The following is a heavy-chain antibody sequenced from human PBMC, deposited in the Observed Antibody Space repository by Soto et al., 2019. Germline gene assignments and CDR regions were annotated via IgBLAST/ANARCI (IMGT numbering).Heavy chain of an antibody. J-gene: IGHJ4*02. CDR3: ARGRGCSSTSCSLYYFDY. D-gene: IGHD2-2*01. CDR1: GYTFTSYD. V-gene: IGHV1-8*01. Sequence: ASVKVSCQSSGYTFTSYDVNWVRQAKGQGLEWMGWMNPNSGNTGYAQKFQGRVTMTRNTSISTAYMELSSLRSEDTAVYYCARGRGCSSTSCSLYYFDYWGQGTLVTVSS. CDR2: MNPNSGNT.